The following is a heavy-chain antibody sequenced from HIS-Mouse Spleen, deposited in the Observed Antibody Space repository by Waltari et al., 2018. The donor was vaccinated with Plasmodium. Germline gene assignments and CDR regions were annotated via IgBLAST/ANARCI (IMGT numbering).Heavy chain of an antibody. V-gene: IGHV3-30*18. CDR1: GFTCSRYG. J-gene: IGHJ4*02. D-gene: IGHD6-13*01. CDR3: AKDRRSSSWYVDY. Sequence: QVQLVESGGGVVQTGRSLRLSCAASGFTCSRYGMHWVRPAPGKGLEWVAVISYDGSNKYYADSVKGRFTISRDNSKNTLYLQMNSLRAEDTAVYYCAKDRRSSSWYVDYWGQGTLVTVSS. CDR2: ISYDGSNK.